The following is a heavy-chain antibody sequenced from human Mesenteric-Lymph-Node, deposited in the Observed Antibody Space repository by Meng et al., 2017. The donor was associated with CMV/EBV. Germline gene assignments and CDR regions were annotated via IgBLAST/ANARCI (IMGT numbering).Heavy chain of an antibody. CDR2: VVVGSGNT. D-gene: IGHD6-19*01. V-gene: IGHV1-58*01. Sequence: SVKVSCKASGSTFTTSAVQWVRQARGQRLEWIGCVVVGSGNTNYAQKFQERVTISRDMSTSTAYMELRSLRSDDTAVYYCARYNDRYSSGWYEGDYYYGMDVWGQGTTVTVSS. J-gene: IGHJ6*02. CDR3: ARYNDRYSSGWYEGDYYYGMDV. CDR1: GSTFTTSA.